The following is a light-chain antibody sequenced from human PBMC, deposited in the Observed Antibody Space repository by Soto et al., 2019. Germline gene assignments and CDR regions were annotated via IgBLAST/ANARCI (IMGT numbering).Light chain of an antibody. Sequence: SYELTQPPSVSVAPGQTARITCGGNNIGSKSVHWYQQKPRQAPVLVVYDDSDRPSGIPERFSGSNAGNTATLTISRVEAGDEADYYCQVWDSSSDHYVFGTGTKVTVL. V-gene: IGLV3-21*02. CDR2: DDS. CDR3: QVWDSSSDHYV. CDR1: NIGSKS. J-gene: IGLJ1*01.